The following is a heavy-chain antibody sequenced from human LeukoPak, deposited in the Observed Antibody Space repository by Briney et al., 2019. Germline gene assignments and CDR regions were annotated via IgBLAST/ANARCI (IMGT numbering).Heavy chain of an antibody. V-gene: IGHV1-24*01. CDR2: FDPEDGET. Sequence: ASVKVSCKVSGYTLTELSMHWVRQAPGKGLEWMGGFDPEDGETIYAQKFQGRVTITADESTSTAYMELSSLRSEDTAVYYCARDSRHELRSRYFQHWGQGTLVTVSS. CDR1: GYTLTELS. J-gene: IGHJ1*01. CDR3: ARDSRHELRSRYFQH. D-gene: IGHD6-13*01.